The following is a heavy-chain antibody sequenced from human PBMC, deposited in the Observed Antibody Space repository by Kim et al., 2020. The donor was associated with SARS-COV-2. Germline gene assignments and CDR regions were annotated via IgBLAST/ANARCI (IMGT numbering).Heavy chain of an antibody. V-gene: IGHV4-31*02. D-gene: IGHD3-3*01. J-gene: IGHJ5*02. CDR3: ARDHPVLRSRDPGWFDP. Sequence: LKSRVTISVDTSKNPFSLKLSSVTAADTAVYYCARDHPVLRSRDPGWFDPWGQGTLVTVSS.